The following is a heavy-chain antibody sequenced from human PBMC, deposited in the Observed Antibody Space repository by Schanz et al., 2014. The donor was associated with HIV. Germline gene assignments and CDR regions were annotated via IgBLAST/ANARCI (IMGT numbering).Heavy chain of an antibody. V-gene: IGHV3-21*01. CDR2: ISRTGTTYK. CDR3: ARDHDSDV. CDR1: GFTFNNYG. D-gene: IGHD1-1*01. Sequence: DVQLVESGGGLVKRGGSLRLSCAASGFTFNNYGVNWVRQAPGKGLEWVSSISRTGTTYKTYADSVEGRFTISRDNAKDSVFLEMNSLRVEDTAVYYCARDHDSDVWGRGTTVTVSS. J-gene: IGHJ6*02.